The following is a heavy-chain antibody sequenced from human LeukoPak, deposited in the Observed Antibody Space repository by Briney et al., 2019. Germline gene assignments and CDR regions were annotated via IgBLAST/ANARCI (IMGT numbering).Heavy chain of an antibody. Sequence: ASVKVSCKASGYTLTSYYMHWVRQAPGQGLEWMGIINPSGGSTSYAQKFQGRVTMTRDTSTSTVYMELSSLRSEDTAVYYCARNRWSGSYFGAFDYWGQGTLVTVSS. J-gene: IGHJ4*02. D-gene: IGHD1-26*01. V-gene: IGHV1-46*01. CDR1: GYTLTSYY. CDR3: ARNRWSGSYFGAFDY. CDR2: INPSGGST.